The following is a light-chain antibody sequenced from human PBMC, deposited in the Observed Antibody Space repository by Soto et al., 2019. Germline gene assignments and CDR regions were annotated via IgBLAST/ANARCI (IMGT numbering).Light chain of an antibody. Sequence: GDRVTITCRASQSISSYLNWYQLKPGKAPKLLIYTASSLQSGAPSRFSGSGSGTDFTLTISSLQPEDFATYYCQQSYNTPPITFGQGTRLEIK. CDR3: QQSYNTPPIT. J-gene: IGKJ5*01. CDR1: QSISSY. V-gene: IGKV1-39*01. CDR2: TAS.